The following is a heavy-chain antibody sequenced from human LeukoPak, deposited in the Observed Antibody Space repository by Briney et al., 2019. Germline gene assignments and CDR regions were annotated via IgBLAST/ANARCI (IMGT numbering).Heavy chain of an antibody. J-gene: IGHJ4*02. Sequence: GGSLRLSCAASGFTFSSYAMSWVRQAPGKGLEWVSAISGSGGSTYYADSVKGRFTISRDNSKNALYLQMNSLRAEDTAVYYCAKVGVVVVAAADYWGQGTLVTVSS. V-gene: IGHV3-23*01. CDR3: AKVGVVVVAAADY. CDR1: GFTFSSYA. CDR2: ISGSGGST. D-gene: IGHD2-15*01.